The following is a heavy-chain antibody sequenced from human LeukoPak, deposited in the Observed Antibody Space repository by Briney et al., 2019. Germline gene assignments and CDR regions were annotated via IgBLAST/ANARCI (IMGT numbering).Heavy chain of an antibody. CDR3: AKGDYGDYQNWFDP. Sequence: GGSLRLSCAASGFTFSSYAMSWVRQAPGKGLEWVSAISGSGGSTYYADSMKGRFTISRDNSKNTLYLQMNSLRAEDTAIYYCAKGDYGDYQNWFDPWGQGTLVTVSS. CDR1: GFTFSSYA. CDR2: ISGSGGST. J-gene: IGHJ5*02. D-gene: IGHD4-17*01. V-gene: IGHV3-23*01.